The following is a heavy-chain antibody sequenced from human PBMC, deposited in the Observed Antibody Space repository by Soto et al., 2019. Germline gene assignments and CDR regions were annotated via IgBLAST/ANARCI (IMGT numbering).Heavy chain of an antibody. CDR2: IYYSGST. V-gene: IGHV4-59*01. CDR1: GGSISSYY. CDR3: ARDDGSGSYPPPGAFDI. Sequence: SETLSLTCTVSGGSISSYYWSWIRQPPGKGLEWIGYIYYSGSTNYDPSLKSRVTISVDTSKNQFSLKLSSVTAADTAVYYCARDDGSGSYPPPGAFDIWGQGTMVTVSS. D-gene: IGHD3-10*01. J-gene: IGHJ3*02.